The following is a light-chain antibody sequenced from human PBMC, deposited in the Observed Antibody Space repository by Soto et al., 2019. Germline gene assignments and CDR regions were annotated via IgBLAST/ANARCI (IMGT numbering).Light chain of an antibody. CDR3: CSYAGSYTFV. CDR2: DVS. V-gene: IGLV2-11*01. CDR1: STDVGGYNY. J-gene: IGLJ1*01. Sequence: QSVLTQPPSAAGSPGQSVTISCTGTSTDVGGYNYVSWYQQYPGKAPKPMIYDVSKRPSGVPDRFSGSKSGNTAYLTISGLQAEDEADYYCCSYAGSYTFVFGTGTKVTV.